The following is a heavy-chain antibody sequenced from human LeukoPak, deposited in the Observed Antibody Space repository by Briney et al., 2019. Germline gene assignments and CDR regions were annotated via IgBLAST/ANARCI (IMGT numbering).Heavy chain of an antibody. CDR1: GGSISSYY. CDR2: IYYSGSI. Sequence: SETLSLTCTVSGGSISSYYWSWIRQPPGKGLEWIGYIYYSGSINYNPSLKSRVIISVDKSKNQFSLKLSSVTAADTAVYYCARDSGTTGEVKFDPWGQGTLVTVSA. V-gene: IGHV4-59*12. D-gene: IGHD3-10*01. J-gene: IGHJ5*02. CDR3: ARDSGTTGEVKFDP.